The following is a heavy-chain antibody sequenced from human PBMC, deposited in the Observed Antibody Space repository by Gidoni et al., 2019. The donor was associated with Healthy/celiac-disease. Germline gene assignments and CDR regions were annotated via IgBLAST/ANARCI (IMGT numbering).Heavy chain of an antibody. J-gene: IGHJ3*02. Sequence: QVQLQESGPGRVKPSETLSLTSTVPVGSISSYYWRWLRQPAGKGLEWIGCIYTSGSTNYNPSLKSRVTMSVDTSKKQVSQKLSSVTAADTAEYYCTTGFWSGNDAFDIWGQGTMVTVSS. CDR3: TTGFWSGNDAFDI. V-gene: IGHV4-4*07. CDR2: IYTSGST. D-gene: IGHD3-3*01. CDR1: VGSISSYY.